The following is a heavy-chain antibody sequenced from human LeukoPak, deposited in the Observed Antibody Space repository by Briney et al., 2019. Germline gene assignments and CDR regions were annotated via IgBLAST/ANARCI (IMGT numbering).Heavy chain of an antibody. V-gene: IGHV3-23*01. J-gene: IGHJ3*02. CDR2: ISGSGGST. D-gene: IGHD2-2*01. Sequence: GGSLRLSCAASGFTFSSYAMSWVRQAPGKGLEWVSAISGSGGSTYYADSVKGRFTISRDNAKNSLYLQMNSLRAEDTAVYYCARERIVVVPAALDAFDIWGQGTMVTVSS. CDR3: ARERIVVVPAALDAFDI. CDR1: GFTFSSYA.